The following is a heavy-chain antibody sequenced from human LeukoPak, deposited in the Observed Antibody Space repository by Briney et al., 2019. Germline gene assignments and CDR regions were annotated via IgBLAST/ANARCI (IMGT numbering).Heavy chain of an antibody. CDR3: ATARKSYYYDSSGYYRFDY. CDR1: GFTFSNAW. CDR2: IKSKTDGGTT. Sequence: GGSLRLSCAASGFTFSNAWMSWVRQAPGKGLGWVGRIKSKTDGGTTDYAAPVKGRFTISRDDSKNTLYLQMNSLKTEDTAVYYCATARKSYYYDSSGYYRFDYWGQGTLVTVSS. D-gene: IGHD3-22*01. V-gene: IGHV3-15*01. J-gene: IGHJ4*02.